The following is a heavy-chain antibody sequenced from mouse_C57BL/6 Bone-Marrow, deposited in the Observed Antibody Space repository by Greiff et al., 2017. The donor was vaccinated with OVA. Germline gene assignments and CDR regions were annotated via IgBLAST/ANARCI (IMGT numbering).Heavy chain of an antibody. D-gene: IGHD1-1*01. CDR1: GYAFTNYL. Sequence: QVQLQQSGAELVRPGTSVKVSCKASGYAFTNYLIEWVKQRPGQGLEWIGVINPGSGGTNYNEKFKGKATLTADESSSTAYMQLSSLTSEDSAVYFCAILLRWYFDVWGTGTTVTVSS. CDR3: AILLRWYFDV. V-gene: IGHV1-54*01. CDR2: INPGSGGT. J-gene: IGHJ1*03.